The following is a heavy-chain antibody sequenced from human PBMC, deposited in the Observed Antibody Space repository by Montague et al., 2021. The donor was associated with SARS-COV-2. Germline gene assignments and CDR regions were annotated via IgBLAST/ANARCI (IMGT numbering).Heavy chain of an antibody. CDR2: IDWDGDN. V-gene: IGHV2-70*11. J-gene: IGHJ4*02. Sequence: PALVKPTQTVTLTCTFSGFSLKTPGMCVSWILQPPGKALEWLARIDWDGDNDFSTSLKTRLTVSRDTSKNQVVLTMTNMDPGDTATYYCARTSPYSGSYKEVDYWGLGVLVTVS. CDR1: GFSLKTPGMC. D-gene: IGHD1-26*01. CDR3: ARTSPYSGSYKEVDY.